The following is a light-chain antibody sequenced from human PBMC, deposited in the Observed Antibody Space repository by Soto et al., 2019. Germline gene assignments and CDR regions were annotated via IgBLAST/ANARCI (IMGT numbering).Light chain of an antibody. V-gene: IGKV1-39*01. CDR1: QSIGTY. J-gene: IGKJ4*01. Sequence: DIQMTQSPSSLSASVGDSVTITCRASQSIGTYLNWYQHKSGRAPKLLICAASSLQSWVPSRFSGSGSGVDFTLSVSNLQPGDFATYYCQQTFSVPPTFGGGTKVELK. CDR3: QQTFSVPPT. CDR2: AAS.